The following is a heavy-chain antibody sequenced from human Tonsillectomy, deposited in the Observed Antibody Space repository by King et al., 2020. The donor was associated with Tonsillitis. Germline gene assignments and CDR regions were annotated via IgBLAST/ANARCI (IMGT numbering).Heavy chain of an antibody. Sequence: VQLQQWGAGLLKPSETLSLTCAVYGGSFSGYYWSWIRQPPGKGLEWIGEINHSGSTNYNPPLKSRVTISVDTSKNQFSLKLSSVTAAVTAVYYCARGGSRDCSSTSCYEGDYYYYGMDVWGQGTTVTVSS. J-gene: IGHJ6*02. CDR1: GGSFSGYY. CDR2: INHSGST. V-gene: IGHV4-34*01. CDR3: ARGGSRDCSSTSCYEGDYYYYGMDV. D-gene: IGHD2-2*01.